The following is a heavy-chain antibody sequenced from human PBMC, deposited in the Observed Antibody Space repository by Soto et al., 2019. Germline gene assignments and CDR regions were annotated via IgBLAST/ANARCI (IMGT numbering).Heavy chain of an antibody. D-gene: IGHD3-16*01. CDR1: GYTFSGSA. J-gene: IGHJ4*02. CDR2: IRTKANSYAT. V-gene: IGHV3-73*01. Sequence: EVQLVESGGGLVQPGGSLKLSCAASGYTFSGSAMHWVRQASGKGLEWVGRIRTKANSYATAYAASVKGRFTISRDDSKNTAYLQMNSLKTEDTAVYYCTPIYAPGGYWGQGTLVTVSS. CDR3: TPIYAPGGY.